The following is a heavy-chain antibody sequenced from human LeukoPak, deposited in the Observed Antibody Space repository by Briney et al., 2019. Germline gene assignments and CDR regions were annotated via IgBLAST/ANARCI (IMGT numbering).Heavy chain of an antibody. J-gene: IGHJ4*02. Sequence: GATLRLSGAASGFTFSSNGKHWVGQAPGKGLEWVAVISYDGSNKYYADSVKGRFTISRDNSKNTLYLQMNSLRAEDTAVYYCAKDRIPGSGWYGVDYWGQGTLVTVSS. D-gene: IGHD6-19*01. V-gene: IGHV3-30*18. CDR3: AKDRIPGSGWYGVDY. CDR2: ISYDGSNK. CDR1: GFTFSSNG.